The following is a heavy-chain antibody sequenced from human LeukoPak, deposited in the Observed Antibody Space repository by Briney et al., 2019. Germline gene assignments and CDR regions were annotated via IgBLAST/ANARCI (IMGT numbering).Heavy chain of an antibody. V-gene: IGHV3-7*03. CDR1: GFTFNNYW. CDR3: AKGTTFDAFDM. D-gene: IGHD2/OR15-2a*01. J-gene: IGHJ3*02. Sequence: GGSLRLSCIASGFTFNNYWMTWVRQAPGKGLEWVAHIKQDGSEKYHVDSVRGRFTISRDNAKNSLYLQMNSLRAEDTALYYCAKGTTFDAFDMWGQGTMVTVSS. CDR2: IKQDGSEK.